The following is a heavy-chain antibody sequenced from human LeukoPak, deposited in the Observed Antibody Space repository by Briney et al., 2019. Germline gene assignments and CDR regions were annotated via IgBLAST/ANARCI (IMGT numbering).Heavy chain of an antibody. D-gene: IGHD3-22*01. CDR3: AKDLYYDSSGYRDY. CDR2: IYSGGST. CDR1: GFTVSSNY. Sequence: GGSLRLSCAASGFTVSSNYMSWVRQAPGKGLEGVSVIYSGGSTYYADSVKGRFTISRDNSKNTLYLQMNSLRAEDTAVYYCAKDLYYDSSGYRDYWGQGTLVTVSS. J-gene: IGHJ4*02. V-gene: IGHV3-53*05.